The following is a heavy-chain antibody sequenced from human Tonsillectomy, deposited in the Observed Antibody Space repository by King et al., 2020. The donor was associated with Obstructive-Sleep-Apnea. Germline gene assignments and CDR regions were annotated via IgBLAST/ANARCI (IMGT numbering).Heavy chain of an antibody. J-gene: IGHJ4*02. V-gene: IGHV3-48*04. D-gene: IGHD3-10*01. CDR3: ARDGSGN. Sequence: VQLVESGGGLVQPGGSLRLSCAASGFTISSHSMNWVRQAPGEGLEWGSFISDSGSTIYYADSVKGRFNISGDNAKNSLYLQMNSLRAEDTAVYYCARDGSGNWGQGTLVTVSS. CDR2: ISDSGSTI. CDR1: GFTISSHS.